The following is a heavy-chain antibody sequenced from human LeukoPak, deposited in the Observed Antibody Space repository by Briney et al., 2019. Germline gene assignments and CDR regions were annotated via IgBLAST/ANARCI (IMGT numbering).Heavy chain of an antibody. CDR3: ARDVWTGVAVSDY. J-gene: IGHJ4*02. Sequence: PGGSLRLSCVASGFTFSSYWMTWVRQAPGKGLEWLANIKEDGSIQYYLDSVRGRFTISRDNAKNSVYLQLNSLRADDTAVYYCARDVWTGVAVSDYWGQGTLVTVSS. D-gene: IGHD6-19*01. CDR1: GFTFSSYW. V-gene: IGHV3-7*01. CDR2: IKEDGSIQ.